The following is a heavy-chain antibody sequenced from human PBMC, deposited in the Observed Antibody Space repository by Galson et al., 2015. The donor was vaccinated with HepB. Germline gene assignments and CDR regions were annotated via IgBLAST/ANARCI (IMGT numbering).Heavy chain of an antibody. CDR1: GFTFSSYG. CDR2: IWYDGSNK. V-gene: IGHV3-33*01. D-gene: IGHD1-7*01. J-gene: IGHJ5*02. CDR3: ARDEVTWNSPSLPFDP. Sequence: SLRLSCAASGFTFSSYGMHWVRQAPGKGLEWVAVIWYDGSNKYYADSVKGRFTISRDNSKNTLYLQMNSLRAEDAAVYYCARDEVTWNSPSLPFDPWGQGTLVTVSS.